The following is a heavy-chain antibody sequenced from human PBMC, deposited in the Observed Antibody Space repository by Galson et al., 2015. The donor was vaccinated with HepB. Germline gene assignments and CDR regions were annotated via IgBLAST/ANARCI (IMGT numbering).Heavy chain of an antibody. CDR3: ARGSYYYDSSGYYPTYFDY. Sequence: SVKVSCKASGYTFTSYYMHWVRQAPGQGLEWMGIINPSGGSTSYAQKFQGRVTITRDTSTSTVYMELSSLRSEDTAVYYCARGSYYYDSSGYYPTYFDYWGQGTLVTVSS. V-gene: IGHV1-46*01. CDR2: INPSGGST. CDR1: GYTFTSYY. D-gene: IGHD3-22*01. J-gene: IGHJ4*02.